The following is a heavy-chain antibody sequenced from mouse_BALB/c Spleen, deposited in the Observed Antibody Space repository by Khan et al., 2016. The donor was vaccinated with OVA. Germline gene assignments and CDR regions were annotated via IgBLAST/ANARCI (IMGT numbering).Heavy chain of an antibody. CDR3: ARDRIDY. CDR1: GYTFTSYW. CDR2: INPSSGYT. J-gene: IGHJ2*01. V-gene: IGHV1-7*01. Sequence: QVQLKESGAELAKPGASVKLSCKASGYTFTSYWMHWVKQRPGPGLEWIGYINPSSGYTESNQTFKDKATLTAAKSSSKANRQLSSLTSEDSAVYYCARDRIDYWGQGTTLTVSS.